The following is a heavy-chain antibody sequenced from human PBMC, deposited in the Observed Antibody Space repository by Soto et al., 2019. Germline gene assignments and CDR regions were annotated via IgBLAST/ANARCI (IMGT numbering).Heavy chain of an antibody. J-gene: IGHJ6*02. CDR2: INAGIGNT. Sequence: ASVKVSCKASGYTFTSYAMHWVRQAPGQRLGWMGWINAGIGNTKYSQKFQGRVTITTDTSTSTAYMELSSLRSEDTAVYYCARAFYGGNSFASMGMDVWGQGTTVTVSS. V-gene: IGHV1-3*01. CDR1: GYTFTSYA. D-gene: IGHD4-17*01. CDR3: ARAFYGGNSFASMGMDV.